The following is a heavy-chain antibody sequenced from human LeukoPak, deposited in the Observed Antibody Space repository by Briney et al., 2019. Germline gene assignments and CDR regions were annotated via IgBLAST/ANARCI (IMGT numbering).Heavy chain of an antibody. CDR1: GFTFSSYW. J-gene: IGHJ6*02. D-gene: IGHD3-16*01. Sequence: GGSLRLSCAASGFTFSSYWMHWVRQPPGKGLVWVSRINSDGSSTSYADSVKGRFTISRDNAKNTLYLQMNSLRAEDTAVYYCARELGLDYYYGMDVWGQGTTVTVSS. V-gene: IGHV3-74*01. CDR2: INSDGSST. CDR3: ARELGLDYYYGMDV.